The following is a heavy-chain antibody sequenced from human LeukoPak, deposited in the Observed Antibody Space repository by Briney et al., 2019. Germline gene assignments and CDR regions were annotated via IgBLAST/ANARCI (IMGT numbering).Heavy chain of an antibody. CDR3: ARDIRGNYFDS. CDR1: GFIFEDSL. CDR2: ISRDGSTP. Sequence: GGSLRLSCVDSGFIFEDSLMHWVRQAPRKGLEWIFLISRDGSTPYYADSVKGRFTISRDNSKNSLFLQMNSLTPEDTDVYYCARDIRGNYFDSWGQGTLVTVSS. D-gene: IGHD3-16*01. J-gene: IGHJ4*02. V-gene: IGHV3-43*01.